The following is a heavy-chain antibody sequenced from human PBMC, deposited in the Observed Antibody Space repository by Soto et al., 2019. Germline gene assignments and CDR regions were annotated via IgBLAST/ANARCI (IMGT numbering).Heavy chain of an antibody. D-gene: IGHD2-15*01. J-gene: IGHJ4*02. V-gene: IGHV3-11*01. CDR2: ISSSGSTI. CDR3: ATGSVVAAPFDY. CDR1: GFTFSDYY. Sequence: PGGSLRLSCAASGFTFSDYYMSWIRQAPGKGLEWVSYISSSGSTIYYADSVKGRFTISRDNAKNSLYLQMNSLRAEDTAAYYCATGSVVAAPFDYWGQGTLVTVSS.